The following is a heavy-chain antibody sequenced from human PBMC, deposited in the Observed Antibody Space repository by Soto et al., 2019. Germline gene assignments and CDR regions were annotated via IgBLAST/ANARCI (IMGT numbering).Heavy chain of an antibody. J-gene: IGHJ6*02. D-gene: IGHD2-15*01. CDR2: ISGSGDNT. V-gene: IGHV3-23*01. Sequence: GGSLRLSCAASGFTFSNYAMSWVRQAPGKGLEWVSLISGSGDNTYYADSVKGRFTISRDNSKNTLYLQMNSLRTEDTAVYYCAKDGPSPRWRYYYGMDVWGQGTTVTVSS. CDR3: AKDGPSPRWRYYYGMDV. CDR1: GFTFSNYA.